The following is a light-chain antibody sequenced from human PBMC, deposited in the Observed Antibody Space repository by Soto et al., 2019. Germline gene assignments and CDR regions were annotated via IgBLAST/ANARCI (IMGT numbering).Light chain of an antibody. CDR2: RAS. Sequence: EIGMTQSPATLSVSPGERATLSCRASQTIYSNVAWYQQRPGQAPRLLIYRASARATGIPAIISGSGSGTEFTLTIGSLQSEDSAVYYRQQYQNLWTFGQGTKVDI. CDR1: QTIYSN. V-gene: IGKV3-15*01. CDR3: QQYQNLWT. J-gene: IGKJ1*01.